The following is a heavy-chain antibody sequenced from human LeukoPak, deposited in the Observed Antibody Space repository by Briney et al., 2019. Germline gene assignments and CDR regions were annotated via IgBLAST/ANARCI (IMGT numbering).Heavy chain of an antibody. J-gene: IGHJ5*02. D-gene: IGHD1-26*01. CDR1: GYTFTSYD. CDR2: MNPNSGNT. CDR3: ARAHSGSYMWFDH. Sequence: ASVKVSCKASGYTFTSYDINWVRQATGQGPEWMGWMNPNSGNTGYAQKFQGRVTMTMNTSINTAYMELSSVRSDDTAVYYCARAHSGSYMWFDHWGQGTLVTVSS. V-gene: IGHV1-8*01.